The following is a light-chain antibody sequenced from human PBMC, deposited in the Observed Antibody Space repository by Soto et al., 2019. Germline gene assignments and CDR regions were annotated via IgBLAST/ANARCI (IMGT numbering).Light chain of an antibody. CDR3: SLYISGSTYV. Sequence: QSVLTQPASVSGSPGQSITISCTGPSSDVGSYNRLSWYQQPPGTAPKLIMYEVNTRPSGVPDRFSGSKSGSTASLTISGLQAEDEADYYCSLYISGSTYVFGTGTKLTVL. CDR2: EVN. J-gene: IGLJ1*01. CDR1: SSDVGSYNR. V-gene: IGLV2-18*01.